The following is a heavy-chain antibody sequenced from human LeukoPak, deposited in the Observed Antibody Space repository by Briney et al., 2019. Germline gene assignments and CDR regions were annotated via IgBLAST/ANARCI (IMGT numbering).Heavy chain of an antibody. V-gene: IGHV4-4*09. CDR1: GFTFSDYY. CDR3: ARQRDGYNWGFDP. Sequence: LSLSCAASGFTFSDYYMTWIRQAPGKGLEWIGYTYTSGNTNYNPSLKSRVTISVDTSKNQFSLKLTSVTAADTAVYYCARQRDGYNWGFDPWGQGTLVTVSS. D-gene: IGHD5-24*01. J-gene: IGHJ5*02. CDR2: TYTSGNT.